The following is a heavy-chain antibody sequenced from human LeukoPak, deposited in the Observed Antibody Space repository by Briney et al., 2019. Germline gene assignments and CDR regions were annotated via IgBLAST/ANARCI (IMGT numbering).Heavy chain of an antibody. D-gene: IGHD2-2*01. V-gene: IGHV3-11*01. CDR3: ARDRCSSTSCYHNWFDP. J-gene: IGHJ5*02. CDR2: ITSSGTRT. Sequence: GGSLRLSCAASGFTFRDYYMAWIRQAPGKGLEWVSYITSSGTRTYNADSVTGRFTISRDNAKNSLYLQMDSLRAEDTAVYYCARDRCSSTSCYHNWFDPWGQGTLVTVSS. CDR1: GFTFRDYY.